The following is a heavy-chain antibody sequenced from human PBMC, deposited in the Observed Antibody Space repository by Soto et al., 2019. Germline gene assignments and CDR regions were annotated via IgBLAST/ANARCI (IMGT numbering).Heavy chain of an antibody. D-gene: IGHD3-3*01. CDR1: GGSISSGDYY. Sequence: QVQLQESGPGLVKPSQTLSLTCTVSGGSISSGDYYWSWIRQPPGKGLEWIGYIYYSGSTYYNPSRKSRVTISVDTSKNQFSLKLSSVTAADTAVYYCARDRPGITIFGVGYGMDVWGQGTTVTVSS. V-gene: IGHV4-30-4*01. CDR3: ARDRPGITIFGVGYGMDV. CDR2: IYYSGST. J-gene: IGHJ6*02.